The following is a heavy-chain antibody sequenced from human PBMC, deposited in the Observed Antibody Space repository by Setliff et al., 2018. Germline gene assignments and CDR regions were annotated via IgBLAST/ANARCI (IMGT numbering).Heavy chain of an antibody. D-gene: IGHD3-3*01. J-gene: IGHJ5*02. Sequence: GGSLRLSCVASGFTISNYWMAWVRQAPGMGLEWVADIRQDGTNKYYMDSVEGRFTISRDNSKNSVYLQMNSLRAEDTALYHCAREVWTIYDKSWSGYTDLWGQGTQVTVS. CDR3: AREVWTIYDKSWSGYTDL. CDR1: GFTISNYW. CDR2: IRQDGTNK. V-gene: IGHV3-7*03.